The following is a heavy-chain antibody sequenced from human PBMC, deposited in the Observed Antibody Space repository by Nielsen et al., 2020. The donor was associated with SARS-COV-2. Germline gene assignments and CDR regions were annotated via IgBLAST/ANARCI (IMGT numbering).Heavy chain of an antibody. CDR3: ARDTRLRYFDWFGNPDALDI. CDR1: GYTFTSYG. CDR2: ISAYNGNT. Sequence: ASVKVSCKASGYTFTSYGISWVRQAPGQGLEWMGWISAYNGNTNYAQKPQGRNTMTTDTSTSTAYMELRSLRSDDTAVYYCARDTRLRYFDWFGNPDALDIWGQGAMVTVSS. J-gene: IGHJ3*02. D-gene: IGHD3-9*01. V-gene: IGHV1-18*01.